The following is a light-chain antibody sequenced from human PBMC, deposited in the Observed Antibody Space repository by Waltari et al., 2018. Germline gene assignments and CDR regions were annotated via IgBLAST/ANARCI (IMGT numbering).Light chain of an antibody. CDR3: QQADSFPWT. V-gene: IGKV1-12*01. J-gene: IGKJ1*01. Sequence: DIQMTQSPSCVSASVGDRVTITCRASQGISSSLAWYQQKPGKAPELLIYGASRLQGGVPLRFIGSGSGTEFTLTITSLQPEDFATYYCQQADSFPWTFGQGTKVDIK. CDR2: GAS. CDR1: QGISSS.